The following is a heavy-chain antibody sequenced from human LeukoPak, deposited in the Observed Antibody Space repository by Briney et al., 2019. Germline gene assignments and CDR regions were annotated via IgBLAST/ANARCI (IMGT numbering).Heavy chain of an antibody. CDR3: AKGYYDYVWGSYYSDY. J-gene: IGHJ4*02. CDR1: GFTFSSYA. V-gene: IGHV3-23*01. CDR2: ISGSGGRT. D-gene: IGHD3-16*01. Sequence: GGSLRLSCAASGFTFSSYAMSWVRQALGKGLEWVSAISGSGGRTYYADSVKGRFTISRDNSRDTLYLQMNSLRAEDTAVYNCAKGYYDYVWGSYYSDYWGQGTLVTVSS.